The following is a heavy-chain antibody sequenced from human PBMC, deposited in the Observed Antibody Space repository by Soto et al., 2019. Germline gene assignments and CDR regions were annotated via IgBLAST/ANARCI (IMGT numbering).Heavy chain of an antibody. CDR2: IYHSGRT. J-gene: IGHJ4*02. CDR1: GDSITNDRW. D-gene: IGHD5-12*01. V-gene: IGHV4-4*02. CDR3: TANGYYSLDY. Sequence: QVQLQESGPGLAKPSGTVSLTCSVCGDSITNDRWWSWVRQSPGKGREWIGEIYHSGRTNYNPSLKSRVIISVDKSKNNFSLTLSSVTAADTAVYYCTANGYYSLDYWGQGSLVTVSS.